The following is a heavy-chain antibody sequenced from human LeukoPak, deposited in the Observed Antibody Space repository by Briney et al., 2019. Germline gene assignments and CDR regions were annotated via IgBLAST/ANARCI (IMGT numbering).Heavy chain of an antibody. V-gene: IGHV1-18*01. J-gene: IGHJ2*01. CDR1: GYTFISYG. CDR3: ARGLGVVTAQSEQPKPMYFDL. Sequence: GASVKVSCKASGYTFISYGISWVRQAPGQGLEWMGWISGYNGNTNYAQNLQGRVTMTTDTSTSTAYMELRSLRSDDTAVYYCARGLGVVTAQSEQPKPMYFDLWGRGTQVTVSS. D-gene: IGHD2-21*02. CDR2: ISGYNGNT.